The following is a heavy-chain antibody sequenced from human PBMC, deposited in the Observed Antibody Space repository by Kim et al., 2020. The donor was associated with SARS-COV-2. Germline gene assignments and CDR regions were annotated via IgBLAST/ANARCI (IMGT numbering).Heavy chain of an antibody. CDR3: ARQRGDVFDM. J-gene: IGHJ3*02. D-gene: IGHD3-16*01. Sequence: GGSLRLSCAASGFTFSSYAMSWVRQAPGKGLEWVSSVTGTGSKTYYADSVRGRFTISRYNSKNALYVQMNSLRAEDTALFYCARQRGDVFDMWGQGTRVT. CDR1: GFTFSSYA. V-gene: IGHV3-23*01. CDR2: VTGTGSKT.